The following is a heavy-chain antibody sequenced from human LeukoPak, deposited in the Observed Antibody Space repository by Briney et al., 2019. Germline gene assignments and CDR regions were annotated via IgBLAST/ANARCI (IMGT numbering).Heavy chain of an antibody. CDR1: GGSFSGYY. J-gene: IGHJ4*02. D-gene: IGHD2-15*01. V-gene: IGHV4-34*01. CDR3: ARQGSRAWGFLDY. CDR2: INHSGST. Sequence: PSETLSLTCAVYGGSFSGYYWSWIRQPPGKGLEWIGEINHSGSTSYNPSLKSRVIISADTSKNQFSLRLHSVTAADTAVYYCARQGSRAWGFLDYWGQGTLVTVSS.